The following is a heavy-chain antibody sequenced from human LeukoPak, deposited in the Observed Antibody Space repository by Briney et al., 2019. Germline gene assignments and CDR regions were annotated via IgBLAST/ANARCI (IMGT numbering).Heavy chain of an antibody. J-gene: IGHJ6*03. CDR1: GGSISSYY. D-gene: IGHD2-8*01. V-gene: IGHV4-59*12. CDR2: IYYSGST. Sequence: SETLSLTCTVSGGSISSYYWSWIRQPPGKGLEWIGYIYYSGSTNYNPSLKTRVTISVDTSKNQFSLKLTSVTAADTAVYYCAREAGLIYFYYIDVWGKGTTVTVSS. CDR3: AREAGLIYFYYIDV.